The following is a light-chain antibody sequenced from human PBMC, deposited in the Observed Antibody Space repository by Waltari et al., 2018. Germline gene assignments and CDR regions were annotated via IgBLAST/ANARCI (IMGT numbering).Light chain of an antibody. CDR1: QSVSIN. V-gene: IGKV3-15*01. CDR2: GAS. Sequence: EIVMTQSPATLSVSPGERAPLSCRASQSVSINLAWYQQKPGQAPRLLIDGASTRATGIPARFSGSGSGTEFTLTISSLQSEDFAVYYCQQYNNWPWTFGQGTKVEIK. J-gene: IGKJ1*01. CDR3: QQYNNWPWT.